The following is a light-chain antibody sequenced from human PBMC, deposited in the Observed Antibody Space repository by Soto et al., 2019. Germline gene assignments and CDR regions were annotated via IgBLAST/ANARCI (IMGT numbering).Light chain of an antibody. CDR3: QQYNNWPLIT. J-gene: IGKJ5*01. V-gene: IGKV3-15*01. CDR1: QSVSSTY. Sequence: EIVLTQSPGTLSLSPGETASLSCSASQSVSSTYLAWYQQKPGQAPGLLLYGASTRATGIPARFSGSGSGTEFSLTISSLQSEDFAVYYCQQYNNWPLITFGQGTRLEIK. CDR2: GAS.